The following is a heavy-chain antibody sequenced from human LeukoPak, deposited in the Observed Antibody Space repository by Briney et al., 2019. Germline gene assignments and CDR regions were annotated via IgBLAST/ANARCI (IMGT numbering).Heavy chain of an antibody. V-gene: IGHV4-59*01. Sequence: SGTLSLTCTVSGGSISSYYWSWIRQPPGKGLEWIGYIYYSGSTNYNPSLKSRVTISVDTSKNQFSLKLSSVTAADTAVYYCARGVLGYDSSGSDAFDIWGQGTMVTVSS. CDR2: IYYSGST. CDR1: GGSISSYY. J-gene: IGHJ3*02. CDR3: ARGVLGYDSSGSDAFDI. D-gene: IGHD3-22*01.